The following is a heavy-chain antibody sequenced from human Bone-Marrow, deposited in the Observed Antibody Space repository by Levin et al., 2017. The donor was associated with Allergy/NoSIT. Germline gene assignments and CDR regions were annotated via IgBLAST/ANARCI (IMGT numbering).Heavy chain of an antibody. CDR2: INPNSGGT. D-gene: IGHD3-3*01. J-gene: IGHJ4*02. CDR1: GYTFTGYY. V-gene: IGHV1-2*06. CDR3: SRAPTIGSGYYPYYFDY. Sequence: GESLKISCKASGYTFTGYYMHWVRQAPGQGLEWMGRINPNSGGTNYAQKFQGRVTMTRDTSISTAYMELSRLRSDDTAVYYCSRAPTIGSGYYPYYFDYWGQGTLVTVSS.